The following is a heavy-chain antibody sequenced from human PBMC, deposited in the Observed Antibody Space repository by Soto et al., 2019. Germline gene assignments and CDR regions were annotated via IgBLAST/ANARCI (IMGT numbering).Heavy chain of an antibody. D-gene: IGHD1-20*01. CDR1: GYTFTSYA. J-gene: IGHJ5*02. CDR3: ARGRYTNKITIDP. CDR2: INAGNGNT. V-gene: IGHV1-3*01. Sequence: ASVKVSCKASGYTFTSYAIHWVRQAPGQRLEWMGWINAGNGNTKYSQKFQGRVTITRDTSASTAYMELSSLRSEDTAVYYCARGRYTNKITIDPWGQGTLVTVPQ.